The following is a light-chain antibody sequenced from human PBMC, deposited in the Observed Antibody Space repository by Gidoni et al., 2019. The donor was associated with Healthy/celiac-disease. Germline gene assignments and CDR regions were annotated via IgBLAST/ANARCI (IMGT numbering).Light chain of an antibody. CDR1: QSVLYSSNNKNY. J-gene: IGKJ2*01. V-gene: IGKV4-1*01. CDR2: WAS. Sequence: VSLGERATINCKSSQSVLYSSNNKNYLAWYQQKPGQPPKLLIYWASTRESGVPDRFSGSGSGTDFTLTISSLQAEDVAVYYCQQYYSIPYTFXXXTKLEIK. CDR3: QQYYSIPYT.